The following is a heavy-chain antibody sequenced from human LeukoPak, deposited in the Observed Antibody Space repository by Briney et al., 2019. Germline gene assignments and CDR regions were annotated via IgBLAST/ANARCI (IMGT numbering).Heavy chain of an antibody. D-gene: IGHD3-22*01. CDR1: GGSISSSNW. J-gene: IGHJ4*02. CDR3: ARDNYDSSGYYYTDY. CDR2: IYHSGST. V-gene: IGHV4-4*02. Sequence: PSETLSLTCAVSGGSISSSNWWSWVRQPPGKGLEWIGEIYHSGSTNYNPSIKSRVIISVDKSKDQFSLKLISVTAADTAVYYCARDNYDSSGYYYTDYWGQGTLVTVSS.